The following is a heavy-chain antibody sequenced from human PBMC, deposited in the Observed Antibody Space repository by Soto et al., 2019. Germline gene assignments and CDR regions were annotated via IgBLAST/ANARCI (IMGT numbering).Heavy chain of an antibody. V-gene: IGHV4-59*01. J-gene: IGHJ6*03. CDR3: ARGDSYYDFWSGYPHYYYYYMDV. CDR1: GGSISSYY. D-gene: IGHD3-3*01. Sequence: SETLSLTCTVSGGSISSYYWSWIRQPPGKGLEWIGYIYYSGSTNYNPSLKSRVTISVDTSKNQFSLKLSSVTAADTAVYYCARGDSYYDFWSGYPHYYYYYMDVWGKGTTVTVSS. CDR2: IYYSGST.